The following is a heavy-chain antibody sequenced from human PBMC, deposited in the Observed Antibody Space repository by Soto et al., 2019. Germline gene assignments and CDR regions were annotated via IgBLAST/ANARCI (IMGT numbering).Heavy chain of an antibody. Sequence: SVKVSCKDSGYTYTSYGSSWVRQAPGQGLEWMGWISAYNGNTNYAQKLQGRVTMTTDTSTSTAYMELRSLRSDDTAVYYCARISGGVLPPDYWGQGTLVTVSS. CDR3: ARISGGVLPPDY. CDR2: ISAYNGNT. CDR1: GYTYTSYG. J-gene: IGHJ4*02. V-gene: IGHV1-18*01. D-gene: IGHD3-16*01.